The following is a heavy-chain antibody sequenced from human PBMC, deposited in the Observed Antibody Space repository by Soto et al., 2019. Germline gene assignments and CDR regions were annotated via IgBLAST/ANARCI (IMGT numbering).Heavy chain of an antibody. V-gene: IGHV5-10-1*01. CDR1: GHSFPSFW. J-gene: IGHJ4*02. CDR3: ARLRTSPIVKVGEEC. Sequence: PGESLKISCKGSGHSFPSFWISWVRQMPGKGLEWMGRIDPSDSYPNYSPSFQGHVTISADKSISTAYLQWSSLKASDTAMYYCARLRTSPIVKVGEECWGQGTLVTVSS. CDR2: IDPSDSYP. D-gene: IGHD3-16*01.